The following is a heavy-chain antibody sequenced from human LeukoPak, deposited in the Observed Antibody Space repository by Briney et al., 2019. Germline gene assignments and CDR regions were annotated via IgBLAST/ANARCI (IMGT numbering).Heavy chain of an antibody. CDR3: TARSPFDF. J-gene: IGHJ4*02. CDR2: IKRKTDGGTT. CDR1: GFTFSNAW. Sequence: GGSLRLSCTASGFTFSNAWMSWVRQAPGKGLEWVGRIKRKTDGGTTDYAAPVKGRFTISRDDSKNTLYLQMNSLKTEDTAVYYCTARSPFDFWGQGTLVTVSS. V-gene: IGHV3-15*01. D-gene: IGHD2-15*01.